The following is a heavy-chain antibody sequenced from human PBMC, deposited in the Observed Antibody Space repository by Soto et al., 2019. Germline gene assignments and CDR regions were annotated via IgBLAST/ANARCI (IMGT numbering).Heavy chain of an antibody. J-gene: IGHJ1*01. CDR2: IDPDDSYT. CDR3: ARLPPPTYCSGSTCSGY. Sequence: GESLKISCKGSGYSYTNYWIHWVRQMAGKGLEWMGRIDPDDSYTNYSPSFQGHVTISVDKSISTAYLQWSSLQASDTAIYYCARLPPPTYCSGSTCSGYWGQGTLVTVSS. CDR1: GYSYTNYW. D-gene: IGHD2-15*01. V-gene: IGHV5-10-1*01.